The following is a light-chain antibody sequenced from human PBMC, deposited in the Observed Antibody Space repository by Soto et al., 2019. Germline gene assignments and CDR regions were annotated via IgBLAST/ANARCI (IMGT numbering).Light chain of an antibody. CDR3: CSYAGSYSWV. V-gene: IGLV2-11*01. Sequence: QSALTQPRAVSGSPGQSVTISCTGTSSDVGGYNYVSWYQQHPGKAPKLMIFDVTKRPSGVPDRFSGSKSGNTASLTISGLQAEDEADYHCCSYAGSYSWVFGGGTKLTVL. J-gene: IGLJ3*02. CDR2: DVT. CDR1: SSDVGGYNY.